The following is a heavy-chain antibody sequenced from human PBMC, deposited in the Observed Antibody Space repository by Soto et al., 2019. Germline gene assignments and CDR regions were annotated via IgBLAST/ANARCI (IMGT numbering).Heavy chain of an antibody. J-gene: IGHJ5*02. CDR3: ARDRGYSNWFDP. V-gene: IGHV4-59*01. D-gene: IGHD5-18*01. CDR1: GGSITNYY. Sequence: SETLSLTCTVSGGSITNYYWSWIRQPPGKGLEWIGYIYYSGSTNYNPSLRSRVTISVDTSKNQFSLNLSSVTAADTAVYYCARDRGYSNWFDPWGQGTLVTVSS. CDR2: IYYSGST.